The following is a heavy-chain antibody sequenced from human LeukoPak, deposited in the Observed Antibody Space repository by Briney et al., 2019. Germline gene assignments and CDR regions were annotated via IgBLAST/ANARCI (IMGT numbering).Heavy chain of an antibody. V-gene: IGHV4-59*01. J-gene: IGHJ3*02. Sequence: SETLSLTCTVSGASITSSYWSWIRQPPGRGLEGIGYVYYSGNTNYNPSLKSRVTLSVDMSKNQFSLRLNSVTAADTAIYYCARGYYDSRGYSNAFDIWGQGTMVTVS. CDR3: ARGYYDSRGYSNAFDI. CDR2: VYYSGNT. CDR1: GASITSSY. D-gene: IGHD3-22*01.